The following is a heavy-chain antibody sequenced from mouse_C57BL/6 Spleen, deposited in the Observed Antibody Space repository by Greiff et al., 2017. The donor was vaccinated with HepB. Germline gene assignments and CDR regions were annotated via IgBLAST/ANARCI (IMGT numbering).Heavy chain of an antibody. J-gene: IGHJ3*01. D-gene: IGHD1-1*01. CDR3: TRPNYYGSPWFAY. CDR1: GYTFTDYN. Sequence: VQLQQSGPELVKPGASVKMSCKASGYTFTDYNMHWVKQSHGKSLEWIGYINPNNGGTSYNQKFKGKATLTVNKSSSTAYMELRSLTSEDSAVYYCTRPNYYGSPWFAYWGQGTLVTVSA. CDR2: INPNNGGT. V-gene: IGHV1-22*01.